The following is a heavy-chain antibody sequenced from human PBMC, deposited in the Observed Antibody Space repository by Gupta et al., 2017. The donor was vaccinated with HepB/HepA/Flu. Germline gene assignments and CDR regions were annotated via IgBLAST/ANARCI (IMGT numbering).Heavy chain of an antibody. CDR3: LKDSLPKRGIVSAAILND. J-gene: IGHJ4*02. D-gene: IGHD2-2*01. CDR1: GFTFSGYL. Sequence: EVQLLESGGDLVQPGGSLRLSCAASGFTFSGYLMSWVRQTPGKGLEWVSGITGSGGNTHYADSVKGRFTISRDNNKNTLYLQMNSLRAEDTAIYYCLKDSLPKRGIVSAAILNDWGQGTLVTVSS. CDR2: ITGSGGNT. V-gene: IGHV3-23*01.